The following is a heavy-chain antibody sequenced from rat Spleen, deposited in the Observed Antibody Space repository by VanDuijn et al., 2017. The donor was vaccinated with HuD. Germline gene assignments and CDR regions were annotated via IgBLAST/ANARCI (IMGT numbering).Heavy chain of an antibody. V-gene: IGHV5-25*01. D-gene: IGHD1-12*02. CDR2: INSGGDNT. J-gene: IGHJ3*01. Sequence: EVQLVESGGGLVQPGRSLKLSCAASGFTFSDYYMAWVRQAPKKGLEWVASINSGGDNTYYRASVKGRFTISRDNAKSTLYLQMDSLRSEDTATYYXTWAGSYYSXXTYYXPFAXXXQGTXXTVSS. CDR1: GFTFSDYY. CDR3: TWAGSYYSXXTYYXPFAX.